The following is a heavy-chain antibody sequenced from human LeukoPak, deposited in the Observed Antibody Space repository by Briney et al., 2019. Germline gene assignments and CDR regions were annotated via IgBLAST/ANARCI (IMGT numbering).Heavy chain of an antibody. J-gene: IGHJ4*02. D-gene: IGHD1-26*01. V-gene: IGHV4-34*01. CDR1: GGSFSGYY. CDR2: INHSGST. CDR3: AIVGAMIH. Sequence: PSETLSLTCAVYGGSFSGYYWSWIRQPPGKGLEWIGEINHSGSTNYNPSLKSRVTISVDTSKNQFSLELSSVTAADTAVYYCAIVGAMIHWGQGTLVTVSS.